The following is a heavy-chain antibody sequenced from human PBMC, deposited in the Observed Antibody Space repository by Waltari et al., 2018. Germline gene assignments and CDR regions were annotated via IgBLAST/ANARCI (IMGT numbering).Heavy chain of an antibody. J-gene: IGHJ6*02. V-gene: IGHV3-74*01. CDR3: ARLAPRTYRSPVPGRHYYYGMDV. CDR2: ISDGETSI. CDR1: GFRFSNYW. D-gene: IGHD3-10*01. Sequence: EEQLLESGGGLVQPGDSLRLSCAGSGFRFSNYWMNWVRQAPGKGLVWVARISDGETSIRYADSVKGRFTISRDNAKNTVYLQMKRLRVEDTAVYYCARLAPRTYRSPVPGRHYYYGMDVWGQGTTVTVSS.